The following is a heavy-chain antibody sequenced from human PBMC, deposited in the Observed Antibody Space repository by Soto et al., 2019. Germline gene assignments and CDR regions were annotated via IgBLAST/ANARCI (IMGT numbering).Heavy chain of an antibody. D-gene: IGHD2-2*01. Sequence: GGSLRLSCAASGFTFSSYAMHWVRQAPGKGLEWVAVISYDGSNKYYADSVKGRFTISRDNSKNTLYLQMNSLRAEDTAVYYCARAGEPPMGVVVPAAIFRWYYYYGMDVWGQGTTVTVSS. V-gene: IGHV3-30-3*01. J-gene: IGHJ6*02. CDR1: GFTFSSYA. CDR3: ARAGEPPMGVVVPAAIFRWYYYYGMDV. CDR2: ISYDGSNK.